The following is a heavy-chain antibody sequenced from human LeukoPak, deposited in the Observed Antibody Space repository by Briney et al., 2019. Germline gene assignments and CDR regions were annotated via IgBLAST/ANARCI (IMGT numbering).Heavy chain of an antibody. V-gene: IGHV1-69*13. CDR1: GGTFSSYA. D-gene: IGHD5-12*01. J-gene: IGHJ4*02. CDR2: IIPIFGTA. Sequence: SVKVSCKASGGTFSSYAISWVRQAPGQGLEWMGGIIPIFGTANYAQKFQGRVTITADESTSTAYMELSSLRSEDTAVYYCARLQGYSGYDWVFDYWGQGTLVTVSS. CDR3: ARLQGYSGYDWVFDY.